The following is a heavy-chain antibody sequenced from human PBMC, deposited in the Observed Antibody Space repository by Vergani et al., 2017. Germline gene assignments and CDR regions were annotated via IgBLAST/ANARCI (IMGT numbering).Heavy chain of an antibody. V-gene: IGHV3-23*01. CDR2: ISGSGGST. CDR3: AKNGITGTGPHFRDYYYYDMDV. Sequence: EVQLLESGGGLVQPGGSLRLSCAASGFTFSSYAMSWVRQAPGKGLEWVSAISGSGGSTYYADSVKGRFTISRDTSKNTLYLQMNSLRAEDTAVYYCAKNGITGTGPHFRDYYYYDMDVWGKGTTVTVSS. J-gene: IGHJ6*03. D-gene: IGHD1-7*01. CDR1: GFTFSSYA.